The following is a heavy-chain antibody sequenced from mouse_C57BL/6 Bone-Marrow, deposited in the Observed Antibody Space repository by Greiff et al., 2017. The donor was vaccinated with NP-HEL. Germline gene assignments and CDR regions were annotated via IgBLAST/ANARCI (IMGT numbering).Heavy chain of an antibody. D-gene: IGHD1-1*01. V-gene: IGHV4-1*01. Sequence: EVKLMESGGGLVQPGGSLKLSCAASGIDFSRYWMSWVRRAPGKGLEWIGEINPDSSTINYAPSLKDKFIISRDNAKNTLYLQMSKVRSEDTALYYCATLYYYSSWFAYWGQGTLVTVSA. CDR3: ATLYYYSSWFAY. J-gene: IGHJ3*01. CDR1: GIDFSRYW. CDR2: INPDSSTI.